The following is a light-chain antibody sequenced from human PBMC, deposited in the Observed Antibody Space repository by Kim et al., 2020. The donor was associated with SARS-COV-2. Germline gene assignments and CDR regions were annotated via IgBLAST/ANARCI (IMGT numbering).Light chain of an antibody. CDR2: DKN. J-gene: IGLJ3*02. CDR3: GTWDSSRSAV. Sequence: PGQKVTISCSGSSSNIGNNYVSWYQQLPGTAPQLLIYDKNKRPSGIPDRFSGSKSGTSATLGITGLQTGDEADYYCGTWDSSRSAVFGGGTQLTVL. V-gene: IGLV1-51*01. CDR1: SSNIGNNY.